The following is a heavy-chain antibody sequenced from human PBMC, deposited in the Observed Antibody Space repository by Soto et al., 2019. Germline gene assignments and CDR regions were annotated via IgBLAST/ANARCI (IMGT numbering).Heavy chain of an antibody. V-gene: IGHV3-74*01. CDR3: ARVGVGHYELDY. CDR1: GFTFSTYW. J-gene: IGHJ4*02. CDR2: IKTDGRST. D-gene: IGHD3-16*01. Sequence: EVQLVESGGGLVQPGGSLRLYCAASGFTFSTYWMHWVRQAPGEGLVWVSRIKTDGRSTSYADSVKGRFTISRDNAKNTMYMQMNSLMAEDTAVYYCARVGVGHYELDYWGQGTLVTVSS.